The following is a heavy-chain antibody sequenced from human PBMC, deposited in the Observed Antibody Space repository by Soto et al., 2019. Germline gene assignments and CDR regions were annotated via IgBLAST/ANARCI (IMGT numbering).Heavy chain of an antibody. CDR2: IIPIFGTA. Sequence: SVKVSCKASGGTFSSYAISWVRQAPGQGLEWMGGIIPIFGTANYAQKFQGRVTITADESTSTAYMELSSLRSEGTAVYYCARDYYDFWSGPASGWFDPWGQGTLVTVSS. CDR3: ARDYYDFWSGPASGWFDP. CDR1: GGTFSSYA. V-gene: IGHV1-69*13. J-gene: IGHJ5*02. D-gene: IGHD3-3*01.